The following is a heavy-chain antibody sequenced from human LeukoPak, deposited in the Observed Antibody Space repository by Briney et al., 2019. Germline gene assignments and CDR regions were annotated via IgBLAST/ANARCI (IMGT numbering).Heavy chain of an antibody. V-gene: IGHV4-59*08. D-gene: IGHD1-1*01. CDR3: ATWNEGLDY. CDR2: IYYTVAT. J-gene: IGHJ4*02. CDR1: RGSINYFY. Sequence: PSETLSLTCTVSRGSINYFYWSWIRQPPGKGREFIAHIYYTVATDYNRSIQSRVSISVDTAKNQISLRLNSVAAADTAVYYCATWNEGLDYWGQGTLVTVSS.